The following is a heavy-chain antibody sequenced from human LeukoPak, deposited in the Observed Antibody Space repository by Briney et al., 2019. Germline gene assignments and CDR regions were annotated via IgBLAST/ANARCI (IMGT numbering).Heavy chain of an antibody. V-gene: IGHV3-30*01. CDR3: ARYTVTTSGDY. CDR2: ISYDGSNK. CDR1: GFTFSSYA. J-gene: IGHJ4*02. D-gene: IGHD4-17*01. Sequence: GRSLRLSCAASGFTFSSYAVHWVRQAPGKGLEGVAVISYDGSNKYYADSVKGRFTISRDNSKNTLYLQMNSLRAEDTAVYYCARYTVTTSGDYWGQGTLVTVSS.